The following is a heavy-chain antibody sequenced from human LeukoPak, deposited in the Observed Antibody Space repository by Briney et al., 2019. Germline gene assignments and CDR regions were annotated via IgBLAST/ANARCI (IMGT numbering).Heavy chain of an antibody. CDR2: IYTSGST. CDR3: ARERTPGYFDY. Sequence: SQTLSLTCTVSGGSISSGSYYWSWIRQPAGKGLEWIGRIYTSGSTNYNPSLKSRVTISLDTSKNQFSLRLSSVTAADTAVYYCARERTPGYFDYWGQGTLVTVSS. J-gene: IGHJ4*02. CDR1: GGSISSGSYY. V-gene: IGHV4-61*02.